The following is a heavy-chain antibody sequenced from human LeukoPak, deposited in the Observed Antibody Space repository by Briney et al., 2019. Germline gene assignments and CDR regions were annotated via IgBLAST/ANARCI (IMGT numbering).Heavy chain of an antibody. Sequence: PSETLSLTCAVYGGSFSGYYWSWIRQPPGKGLEWIGEINHSGSTNYNPSLKSRVTISVDTSKNQFSLKLSSVTAADTAVNYCARVGRGVVPAANPTTPRKHNWFDPWGQGTLVTVSS. J-gene: IGHJ5*02. CDR2: INHSGST. V-gene: IGHV4-34*01. D-gene: IGHD2-2*01. CDR3: ARVGRGVVPAANPTTPRKHNWFDP. CDR1: GGSFSGYY.